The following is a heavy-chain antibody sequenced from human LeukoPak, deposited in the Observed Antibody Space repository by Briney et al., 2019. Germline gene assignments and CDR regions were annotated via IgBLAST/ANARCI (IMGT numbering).Heavy chain of an antibody. V-gene: IGHV4-59*01. J-gene: IGHJ6*02. D-gene: IGHD6-13*01. CDR3: ARGNRIAAAGTNYYGMDV. Sequence: SETLSLPCTVSGGSISSYYWSWIRQPPGKGLEWIGYIYYSGSTNYNPSLKSRVTISVDTSKNQFSLKLSSVTAADTAVYYCARGNRIAAAGTNYYGMDVWGQGTTVTVSS. CDR1: GGSISSYY. CDR2: IYYSGST.